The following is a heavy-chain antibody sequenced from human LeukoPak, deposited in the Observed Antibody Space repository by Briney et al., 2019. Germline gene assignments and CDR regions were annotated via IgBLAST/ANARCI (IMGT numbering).Heavy chain of an antibody. V-gene: IGHV4-59*08. J-gene: IGHJ4*02. CDR2: IYYSGST. D-gene: IGHD6-13*01. Sequence: PSETLSLTCTVSGGSINNYYWSWIRQPPGKGLEWIGYIYYSGSTNYNPSLKSRVTISVDTSKNQFSLKLSSVTAADTAVYYCARNPSSSWPPYWGQGTLVTVSS. CDR3: ARNPSSSWPPY. CDR1: GGSINNYY.